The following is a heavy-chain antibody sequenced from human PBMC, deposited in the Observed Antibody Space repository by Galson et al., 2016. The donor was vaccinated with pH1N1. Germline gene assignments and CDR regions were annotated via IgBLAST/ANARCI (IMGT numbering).Heavy chain of an antibody. V-gene: IGHV3-11*01. J-gene: IGHJ4*02. CDR2: IGSSGYV. D-gene: IGHD6-13*01. Sequence: SLRLSCAASGFTLSDYYMNWIRETPERGLEWLSSIGSSGYVAYADSVKGRFTISRDNAQNSLLLQMDSLRVDDTTLYYCAREWGIGAAGPLDSWGQGALVIVSS. CDR1: GFTLSDYY. CDR3: AREWGIGAAGPLDS.